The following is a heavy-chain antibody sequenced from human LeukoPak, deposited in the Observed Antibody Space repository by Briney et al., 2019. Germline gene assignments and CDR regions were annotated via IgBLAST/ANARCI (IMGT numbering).Heavy chain of an antibody. CDR3: AKVVVSFYYYGMDV. Sequence: GGSLRLSCAASGFTFSSYVMSWVRQAPGKGLEWVSAISGSGGSTYYADSVKGRFTISRDNSKNTLYLQMNSLRAEDTAVYYCAKVVVSFYYYGMDVWGQGTTVTVSS. J-gene: IGHJ6*02. D-gene: IGHD3-22*01. CDR1: GFTFSSYV. CDR2: ISGSGGST. V-gene: IGHV3-23*01.